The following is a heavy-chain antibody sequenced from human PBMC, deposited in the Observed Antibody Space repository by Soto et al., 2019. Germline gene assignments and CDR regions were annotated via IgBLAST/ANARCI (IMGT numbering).Heavy chain of an antibody. V-gene: IGHV3-30*18. CDR1: GFTFSSYG. D-gene: IGHD6-13*01. Sequence: QVQLVESGGGVVQPGRSLRLSCAASGFTFSSYGMHWVRQAPGKGLEWVAVISYDGSNKYYADSVKGRFTISRDNSKNTLYLQMNSLRAEDTAVYYCAKDGQPDYYYGMDVWGQGTTVTVSS. CDR2: ISYDGSNK. J-gene: IGHJ6*02. CDR3: AKDGQPDYYYGMDV.